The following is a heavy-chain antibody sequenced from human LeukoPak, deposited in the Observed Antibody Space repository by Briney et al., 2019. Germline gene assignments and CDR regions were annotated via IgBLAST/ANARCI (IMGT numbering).Heavy chain of an antibody. CDR3: ARDWSHRCFDY. Sequence: GGSLRLSCAASGFTVSNNYMSWVRQAAGQGLEWVSVIYAGGSTYYADSAKGRFTISRDNSKNTLYLHMNSLRAEDTAVYYCARDWSHRCFDYWGQGTLVTVSS. V-gene: IGHV3-53*01. CDR2: IYAGGST. CDR1: GFTVSNNY. D-gene: IGHD3-3*01. J-gene: IGHJ4*02.